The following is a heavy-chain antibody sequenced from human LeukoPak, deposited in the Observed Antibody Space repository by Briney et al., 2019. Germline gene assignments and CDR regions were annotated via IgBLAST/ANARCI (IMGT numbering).Heavy chain of an antibody. D-gene: IGHD5-12*01. CDR3: ARGYSGYDCFDY. CDR1: GGSISSSNFY. V-gene: IGHV4-61*05. J-gene: IGHJ4*02. Sequence: SETLSLTCTVSGGSISSSNFYWGWIRQPPGKGLEWIGYIYYSGSTNYNPSLKSRVTISVDTSKNQFSLKLSSVTAADTAVYYCARGYSGYDCFDYWGQGTLVTVSS. CDR2: IYYSGST.